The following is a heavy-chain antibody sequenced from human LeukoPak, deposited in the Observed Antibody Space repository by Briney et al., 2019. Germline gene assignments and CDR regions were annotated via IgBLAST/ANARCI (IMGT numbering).Heavy chain of an antibody. CDR2: IRQDGSDK. Sequence: GGSRRLSCAASGFTFSSYWMSWVRQAPGKGMEWVANIRQDGSDKYYVDSVKGRFTISRDTAKNPLYLQMNSLRAEDTAVYYCARNYYGSGRTHGMDVWGQGTTVTVSS. CDR1: GFTFSSYW. D-gene: IGHD3-10*01. J-gene: IGHJ6*02. V-gene: IGHV3-7*01. CDR3: ARNYYGSGRTHGMDV.